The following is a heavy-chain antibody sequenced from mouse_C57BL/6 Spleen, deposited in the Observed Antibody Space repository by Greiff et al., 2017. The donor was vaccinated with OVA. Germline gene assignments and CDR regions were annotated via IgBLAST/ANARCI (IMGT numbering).Heavy chain of an antibody. D-gene: IGHD2-5*01. CDR3: ARWDYSNYGQAY. V-gene: IGHV1-81*01. CDR1: GYTFTSYG. Sequence: QVQLQQSGAELARPGASVKLSCKASGYTFTSYGISWVKQRTGQGLEWIGEIYPRSGNTYYNEKFKGKATLTADKSSSTAYMELRSLTSEDSAVYFCARWDYSNYGQAYWGQGTLVTVSA. CDR2: IYPRSGNT. J-gene: IGHJ3*01.